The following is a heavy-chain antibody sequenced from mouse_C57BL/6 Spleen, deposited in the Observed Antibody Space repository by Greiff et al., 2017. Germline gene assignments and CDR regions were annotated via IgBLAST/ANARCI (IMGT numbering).Heavy chain of an antibody. CDR1: GFSLTSYG. CDR2: IWAGGST. D-gene: IGHD2-4*01. Sequence: VNLVESGPGLVAPSQSLSITCTVSGFSLTSYGVHWVRQPPGKGLEWLGVIWAGGSTNYNSALMSRLSISKDNSKSQVFLKMNSLQTDDTAMYYCARVIYYDYERLYYYAMDYWGQGTSVTVSS. J-gene: IGHJ4*01. CDR3: ARVIYYDYERLYYYAMDY. V-gene: IGHV2-9*02.